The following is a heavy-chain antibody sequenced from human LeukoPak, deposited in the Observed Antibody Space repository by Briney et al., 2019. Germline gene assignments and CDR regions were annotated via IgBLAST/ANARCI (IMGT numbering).Heavy chain of an antibody. D-gene: IGHD6-13*01. CDR2: IYYSGST. J-gene: IGHJ4*02. CDR3: ARVTGYRIEDYFDY. Sequence: SETLSLTCTVSGGSISSYYWSWIRQPPGKGLEWIGYIYYSGSTNYNPSLKSRVTVSVETSKNEFSLKLRSVTAADTAVYYCARVTGYRIEDYFDYWGQGTLVTVSS. CDR1: GGSISSYY. V-gene: IGHV4-59*01.